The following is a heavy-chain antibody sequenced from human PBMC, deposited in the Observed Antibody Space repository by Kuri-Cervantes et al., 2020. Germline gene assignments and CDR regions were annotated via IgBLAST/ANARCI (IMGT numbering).Heavy chain of an antibody. CDR2: ISYDGSNK. V-gene: IGHV3-30*03. J-gene: IGHJ6*02. Sequence: GESLKISCAASGFTFDDYAMHWVRQAPGKGLEWVAVISYDGSNKYYADSVKGRFTISRDNSKNTLYLQMNSLRAEDTAVYYCARVLGPWGYYYGMDVWGQGTTVTVSS. CDR1: GFTFDDYA. D-gene: IGHD3-16*01. CDR3: ARVLGPWGYYYGMDV.